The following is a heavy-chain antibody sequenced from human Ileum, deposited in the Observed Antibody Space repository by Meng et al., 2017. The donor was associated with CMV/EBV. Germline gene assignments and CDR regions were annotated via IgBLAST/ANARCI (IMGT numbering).Heavy chain of an antibody. Sequence: VQRPESGPGLGKPSQTLSLTCPFLGDSLSTGDYYWSWIRQPPGKGPEWIGYIYYSGSTLYNPSLKSPVTISLDKSKNQFSLRLRSVTAADTAVYFCAREGGGWYFDSWGQGTLVTVSS. D-gene: IGHD6-19*01. CDR3: AREGGGWYFDS. CDR2: IYYSGST. CDR1: GDSLSTGDYY. V-gene: IGHV4-30-4*01. J-gene: IGHJ4*02.